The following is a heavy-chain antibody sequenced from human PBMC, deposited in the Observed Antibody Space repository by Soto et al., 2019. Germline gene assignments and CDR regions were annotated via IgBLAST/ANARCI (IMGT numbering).Heavy chain of an antibody. D-gene: IGHD2-21*01. V-gene: IGHV1-69*01. CDR2: IIPLFGTA. CDR1: GGTCSSYA. CDR3: ARWNRAYADVRHDDYYGMYF. J-gene: IGHJ6*02. Sequence: QVPLVQSGAEGKKPGSSVKVSCKASGGTCSSYAIRWLRQAPGQGLEWMGGIIPLFGTANYAQNFQGRVTSTADESTSTDYTELSSIRSEDPAAYYCARWNRAYADVRHDDYYGMYFWGQGTTVTVSS.